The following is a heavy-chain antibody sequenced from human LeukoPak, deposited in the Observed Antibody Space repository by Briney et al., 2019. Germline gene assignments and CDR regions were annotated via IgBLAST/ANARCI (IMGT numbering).Heavy chain of an antibody. CDR1: GGSISSYY. Sequence: SETLSLTCTVSGGSISSYYWSWIRQPPGKGLEWIGYIYYSGSTNYNPSLKSRVTISVDTSKNQFSLELSSVTAADTAVYYCARVIGSSWYNWFDPWGQGTLVTVSS. CDR3: ARVIGSSWYNWFDP. D-gene: IGHD6-13*01. CDR2: IYYSGST. V-gene: IGHV4-59*01. J-gene: IGHJ5*02.